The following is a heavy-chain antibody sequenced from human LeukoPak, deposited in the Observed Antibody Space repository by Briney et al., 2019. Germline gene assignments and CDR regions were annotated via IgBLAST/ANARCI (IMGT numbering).Heavy chain of an antibody. D-gene: IGHD6-13*01. J-gene: IGHJ4*02. Sequence: ASVKVSCKASGYTFTSYDISWVRQAPGQGLEWMGWISVYNGNTNYAQKLQGRVTMTTDTSTSTAYMELRSLRSDDTALYYCARDRDSSSWSDYWGQGTLVTVSS. CDR1: GYTFTSYD. CDR2: ISVYNGNT. V-gene: IGHV1-18*04. CDR3: ARDRDSSSWSDY.